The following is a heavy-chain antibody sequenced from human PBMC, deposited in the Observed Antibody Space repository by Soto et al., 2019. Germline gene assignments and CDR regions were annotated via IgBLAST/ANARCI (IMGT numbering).Heavy chain of an antibody. CDR1: VFPFSNYA. CDR2: ISASAGST. D-gene: IGHD3-10*01. CDR3: AKDIPLGVATYGSPDF. Sequence: GGSLRLSCAASVFPFSNYAVSWVRQAPGKGLEWVSTISASAGSTFYADSVKGRFTISRDNSKNTLYLQMNSLRAEDTAVFYCAKDIPLGVATYGSPDFWRQGTLVTVSS. J-gene: IGHJ4*02. V-gene: IGHV3-23*01.